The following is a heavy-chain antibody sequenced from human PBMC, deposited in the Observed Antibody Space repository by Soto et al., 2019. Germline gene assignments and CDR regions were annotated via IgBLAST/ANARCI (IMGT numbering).Heavy chain of an antibody. D-gene: IGHD2-15*01. Sequence: SETLSLTCTVSGGSISSGGDDWSWIVQHPGKGLEGIGYIYYSGSTYYNASLKGRVTISVDTSKNQSSLQLSSVTAAATAVYYCARLNPRYCRGGSCYSYYYYGMDVWGQGTTVTLSS. CDR3: ARLNPRYCRGGSCYSYYYYGMDV. CDR1: GGSISSGGDD. J-gene: IGHJ6*02. CDR2: IYYSGST. V-gene: IGHV4-31*03.